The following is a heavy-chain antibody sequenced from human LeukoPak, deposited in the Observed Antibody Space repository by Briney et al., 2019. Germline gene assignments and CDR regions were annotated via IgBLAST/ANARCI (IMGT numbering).Heavy chain of an antibody. CDR3: ARVEYSYGLNY. CDR1: GYTFTSYY. CDR2: INTNTGNP. D-gene: IGHD5-18*01. Sequence: ASVKVSCKASGYTFTSYYMHWVRQAPGQGLEWMGWINTNTGNPTYAQGFTGRFVFSLDTSVSTAYLQISSLKAEDTAVYYCARVEYSYGLNYWGQGTLVTVSS. J-gene: IGHJ4*02. V-gene: IGHV7-4-1*02.